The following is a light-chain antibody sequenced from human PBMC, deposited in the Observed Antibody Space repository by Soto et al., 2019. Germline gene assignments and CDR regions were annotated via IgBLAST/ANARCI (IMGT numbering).Light chain of an antibody. V-gene: IGKV4-1*01. J-gene: IGKJ1*01. Sequence: DIVMTQSPDSLAVSLGERATINCKSSQSVLYSSNNKNYLAWYQQKPGQTPKLLIYWASTQESGVPDRFSGSGSGTDFTLNISSLQAEDVAVYDCQQYYSTPWTFGQGTKVEIK. CDR2: WAS. CDR1: QSVLYSSNNKNY. CDR3: QQYYSTPWT.